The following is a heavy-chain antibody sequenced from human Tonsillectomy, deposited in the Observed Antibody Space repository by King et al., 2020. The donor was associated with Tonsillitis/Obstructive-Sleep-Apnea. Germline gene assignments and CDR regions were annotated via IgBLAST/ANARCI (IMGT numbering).Heavy chain of an antibody. CDR2: IYYSGST. CDR1: GGSISSYY. Sequence: QLQESGPGLVKPSETLSLTCTVSGGSISSYYWSWIRQPPGKGLEWIGYIYYSGSTNYNPSLKSRVTISVDTSKNQFSLQLGSVTAAVTAVYYCASYYDFWSGYPYWGQGTLVTVSS. CDR3: ASYYDFWSGYPY. J-gene: IGHJ4*02. D-gene: IGHD3-3*01. V-gene: IGHV4-59*01.